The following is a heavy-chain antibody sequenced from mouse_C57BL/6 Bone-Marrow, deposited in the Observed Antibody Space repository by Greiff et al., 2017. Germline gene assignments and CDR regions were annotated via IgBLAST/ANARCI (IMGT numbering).Heavy chain of an antibody. V-gene: IGHV14-2*01. CDR3: ARNYGSKDYYAMDY. Sequence: VHVKQSGAELVKPGASVKLSCTASGFNIKDYYMHWVKQRTEQGLEWIGRIDPEDGETKYAPKFQGKATITADPSSNTAYLQLSSLTSEDTAVYYCARNYGSKDYYAMDYWGQGTSVTVSS. CDR1: GFNIKDYY. CDR2: IDPEDGET. J-gene: IGHJ4*01. D-gene: IGHD1-1*01.